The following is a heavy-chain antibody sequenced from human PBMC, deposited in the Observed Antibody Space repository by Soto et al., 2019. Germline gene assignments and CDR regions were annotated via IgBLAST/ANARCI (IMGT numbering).Heavy chain of an antibody. D-gene: IGHD6-13*01. V-gene: IGHV4-59*01. CDR3: ARVDLVAAGTGFDY. CDR2: IYYSGST. J-gene: IGHJ4*02. Sequence: SETLSLTCTVSGGSISSYYWSWIRQPPGKGLEWIGYIYYSGSTNYNPSLKSRVTISVDTSKNQFSLKLSSVTAADTAVYYCARVDLVAAGTGFDYWGQGTLVIVSS. CDR1: GGSISSYY.